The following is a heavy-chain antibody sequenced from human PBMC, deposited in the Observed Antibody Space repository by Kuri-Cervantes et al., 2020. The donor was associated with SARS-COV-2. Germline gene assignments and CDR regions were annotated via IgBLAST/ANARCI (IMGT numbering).Heavy chain of an antibody. D-gene: IGHD3-10*01. V-gene: IGHV4-59*01. CDR2: VFYNGST. CDR1: GVSISLYY. J-gene: IGHJ2*01. CDR3: ARGLVWYFDF. Sequence: ESLKISCAVSGVSISLYYWSWIRQPPGKGLEWIGNVFYNGSTNYNPSLKSRVAISLNTSASQFSLKVTSVTAADTAVYYCARGLVWYFDFWGRGPLVTVSS.